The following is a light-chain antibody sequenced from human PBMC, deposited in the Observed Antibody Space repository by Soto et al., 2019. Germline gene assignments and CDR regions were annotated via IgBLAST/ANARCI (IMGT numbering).Light chain of an antibody. CDR2: LNSDGSH. V-gene: IGLV4-69*01. J-gene: IGLJ2*01. CDR3: QTWGTGVV. Sequence: QSVLTQSPSASASLGASVKLTCTLSRGHSSYAIAWHQQQPEKGPRYLMKLNSDGSHYKGDGIPDRFSGSSSGAERYLTISSHQSEDEADYYCQTWGTGVVFGGGTKLTVL. CDR1: RGHSSYA.